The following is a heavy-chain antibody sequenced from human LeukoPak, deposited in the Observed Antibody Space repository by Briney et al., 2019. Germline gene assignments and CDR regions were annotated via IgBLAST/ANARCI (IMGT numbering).Heavy chain of an antibody. J-gene: IGHJ4*02. CDR1: GYTLTELS. D-gene: IGHD2-15*01. Sequence: GASVKVSCKVSGYTLTELSMHWVRQAPGKGLEWMGGFDPEDGETIYAQKFQGRVTMTEDTSTDTAYMELSSLRSEDTAVYYCATLFRQNTGPVVVAVFDYWGQGTLVTVSS. V-gene: IGHV1-24*01. CDR2: FDPEDGET. CDR3: ATLFRQNTGPVVVAVFDY.